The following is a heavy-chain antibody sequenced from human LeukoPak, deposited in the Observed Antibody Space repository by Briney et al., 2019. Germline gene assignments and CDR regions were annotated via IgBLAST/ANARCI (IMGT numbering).Heavy chain of an antibody. J-gene: IGHJ5*02. Sequence: SETLSLTCTVSGGSISSYYWSWIRQPPGKGLEWIGYIYYSGSTNYNPSLKSRVTISVDKSKNQFSLKLSSVTAADTAVYYCARYGALARFDPWGQGTLVTVSS. V-gene: IGHV4-59*12. CDR1: GGSISSYY. D-gene: IGHD5-12*01. CDR2: IYYSGST. CDR3: ARYGALARFDP.